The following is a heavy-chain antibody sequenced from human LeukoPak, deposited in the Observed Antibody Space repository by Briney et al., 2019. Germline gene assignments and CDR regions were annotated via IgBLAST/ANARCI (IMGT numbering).Heavy chain of an antibody. CDR2: IYNSGTT. Sequence: SETLSLTCTVSGDSISGHYWNWIRQPPGRGLEWIGFIYNSGTTKYNPSLENRVTISVDTSKNQFSLKLTSVTAADTAVYYCARGEDFKSSRFDPWGQGTLVTVSS. J-gene: IGHJ5*02. V-gene: IGHV4-59*11. CDR1: GDSISGHY. CDR3: ARGEDFKSSRFDP. D-gene: IGHD1-26*01.